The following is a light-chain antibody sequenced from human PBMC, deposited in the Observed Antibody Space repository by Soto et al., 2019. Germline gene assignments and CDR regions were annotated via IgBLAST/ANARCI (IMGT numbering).Light chain of an antibody. Sequence: DIEMTQSPATLSVSVGDRATLSCRASQGVSKYLAWYQQKPGQVPKLLIYAASTRATGIPARFSGSGSVTEFSLTVSSTQSEDFEVYYCQQYKNWTPYTFGQGTKLEIK. J-gene: IGKJ2*01. CDR1: QGVSKY. CDR3: QQYKNWTPYT. CDR2: AAS. V-gene: IGKV3-15*01.